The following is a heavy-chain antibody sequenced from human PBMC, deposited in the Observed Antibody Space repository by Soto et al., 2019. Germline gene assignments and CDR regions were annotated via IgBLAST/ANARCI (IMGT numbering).Heavy chain of an antibody. CDR2: IYYSGST. Sequence: SETLSLTCTVSGGSISSYYWSWIRQPPGKGLEWIGYIYYSGSTNYNPSLKSRVTISVDTSKNQFSLKLSSVTAADTAVYYCARTVTSGWEADWFDPWGQGTLVTVSS. CDR1: GGSISSYY. CDR3: ARTVTSGWEADWFDP. J-gene: IGHJ5*02. D-gene: IGHD6-19*01. V-gene: IGHV4-59*01.